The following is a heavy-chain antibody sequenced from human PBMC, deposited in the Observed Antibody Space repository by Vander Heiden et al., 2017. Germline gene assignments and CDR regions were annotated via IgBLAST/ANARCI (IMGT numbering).Heavy chain of an antibody. Sequence: QLQLQESGPGLVKPSETLSLTCTVSGGSISSSSYYWGWIRQPQGKGLEWIGSIYYSGSTYYNPSLKSRVTISVDTSKNQFSLKLSSVTAADTAVYYCARRYVILSYYYYYGMDVWGQGTTGTVSS. CDR1: GGSISSSSYY. D-gene: IGHD1-20*01. J-gene: IGHJ6*02. CDR3: ARRYVILSYYYYYGMDV. V-gene: IGHV4-39*01. CDR2: IYYSGST.